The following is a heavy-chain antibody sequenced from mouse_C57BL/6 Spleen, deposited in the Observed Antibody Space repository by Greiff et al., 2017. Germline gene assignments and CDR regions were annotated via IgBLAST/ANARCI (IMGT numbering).Heavy chain of an antibody. J-gene: IGHJ2*01. CDR1: GFNIKDYY. Sequence: VQLQQSGAELVRPGASVKLSCTASGFNIKDYYMHWVKQRPEQGLEWIGRIDPEDGDTEYAPKFQGKATMTADTSSNTAYLQLSSLTSEDTAVDYCTTSIATVVFDYWGQGTTLTVSS. D-gene: IGHD1-1*01. CDR3: TTSIATVVFDY. V-gene: IGHV14-1*01. CDR2: IDPEDGDT.